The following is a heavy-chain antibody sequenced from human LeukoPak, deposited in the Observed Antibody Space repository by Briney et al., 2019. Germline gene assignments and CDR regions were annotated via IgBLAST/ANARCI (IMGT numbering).Heavy chain of an antibody. V-gene: IGHV4-34*01. J-gene: IGHJ6*02. CDR1: GGSFSGYY. CDR2: INHSGST. CDR3: AITRDYYYGMDV. Sequence: SETLSLTCAVYGGSFSGYYWSWIRQPPGKGLEWIGEINHSGSTNYNPSLKSRVTISVDTSKNQFSLKLSSVTAADTAVYYCAITRDYYYGMDVWGQGTTVTVSS. D-gene: IGHD2-2*01.